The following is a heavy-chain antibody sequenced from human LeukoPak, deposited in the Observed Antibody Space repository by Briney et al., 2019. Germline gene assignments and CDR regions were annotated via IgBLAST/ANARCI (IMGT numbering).Heavy chain of an antibody. CDR2: MNPNSGDT. D-gene: IGHD3-22*01. J-gene: IGHJ4*02. CDR1: GYTFTSYA. V-gene: IGHV1-8*01. CDR3: ARAEKIVSDY. Sequence: GASVKVSCKTSGYTFTSYAIIWVRQATGQGLEWMGWMNPNSGDTGYAQNLQGRVTMTRDTSIRTAYMELSSLRSEDTAVYYCARAEKIVSDYWGQGTLVTVSS.